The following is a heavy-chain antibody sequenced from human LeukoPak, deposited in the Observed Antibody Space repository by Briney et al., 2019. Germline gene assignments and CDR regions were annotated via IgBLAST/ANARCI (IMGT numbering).Heavy chain of an antibody. CDR3: ARSPHILTGENFDY. CDR2: INPNHGDT. CDR1: GYTFTGYY. V-gene: IGHV1-2*02. J-gene: IGHJ4*02. Sequence: GASVKVSCQASGYTFTGYYMHWVRQAPGQGLEWMGWINPNHGDTNYAQKFQDRVSMTRDTSISTAYMHLSRLRSDDTAVYYCARSPHILTGENFDYWGQGTLLTVSS. D-gene: IGHD3-9*01.